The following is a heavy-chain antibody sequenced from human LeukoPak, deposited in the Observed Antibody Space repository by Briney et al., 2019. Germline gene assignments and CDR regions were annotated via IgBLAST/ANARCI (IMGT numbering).Heavy chain of an antibody. J-gene: IGHJ4*02. CDR2: IIPIFGIA. V-gene: IGHV1-69*04. D-gene: IGHD2-21*01. Sequence: SVKVSCKASGGTFSSYAINWVRQAPGQGLEWLGRIIPIFGIANYAQKFQGRVTITADKSTSTAYMELSSLRSEDTAVYYCARWLGADCGGDCYDYWGQGTLVTVSS. CDR3: ARWLGADCGGDCYDY. CDR1: GGTFSSYA.